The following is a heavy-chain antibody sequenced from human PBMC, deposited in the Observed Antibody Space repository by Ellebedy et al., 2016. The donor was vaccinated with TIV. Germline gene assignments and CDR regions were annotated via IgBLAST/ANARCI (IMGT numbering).Heavy chain of an antibody. CDR1: GGSISSYY. CDR2: IYYSGST. D-gene: IGHD1-7*01. Sequence: GSLRLSXTVSGGSISSYYWSWIRQPPGKGLEWIGYIYYSGSTNYNPSLKSRVTISVDTSKNQFSLKLSSVTAADTAVYYCARVTGTTFYYYYYMDVWGKGTTVTVSS. V-gene: IGHV4-59*01. J-gene: IGHJ6*03. CDR3: ARVTGTTFYYYYYMDV.